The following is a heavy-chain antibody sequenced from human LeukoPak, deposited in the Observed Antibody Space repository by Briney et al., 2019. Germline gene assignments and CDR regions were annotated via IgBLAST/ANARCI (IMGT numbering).Heavy chain of an antibody. J-gene: IGHJ3*01. V-gene: IGHV4-59*12. Sequence: PSETLSLTCTVSDDSITIYYWSWIRQPPGKGLEWIGYIDHTGSTNYNPSLNSRVTISRDTSKNQFSLKLSSVTAADTAVYYCARTGRLRFLEWLSGYGPWGQGTMVTVSS. CDR3: ARTGRLRFLEWLSGYGP. CDR2: IDHTGST. D-gene: IGHD3-3*01. CDR1: DDSITIYY.